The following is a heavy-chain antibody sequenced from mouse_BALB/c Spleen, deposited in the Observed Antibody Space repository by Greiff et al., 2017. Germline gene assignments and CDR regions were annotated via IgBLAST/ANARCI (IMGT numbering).Heavy chain of an antibody. CDR2: ISSGGST. J-gene: IGHJ2*01. CDR1: GFTFSSYA. CDR3: ARGWDY. V-gene: IGHV5-6-5*01. Sequence: EVQLQQSGGGLVKPGGSLKLSCAASGFTFSSYAMSWVRQTPEKRLEWVASISSGGSTYYPDSVKGRFTISRDNARNILYLQMSSLRSEDTAMYYCARGWDYWGQGTTLTVSS.